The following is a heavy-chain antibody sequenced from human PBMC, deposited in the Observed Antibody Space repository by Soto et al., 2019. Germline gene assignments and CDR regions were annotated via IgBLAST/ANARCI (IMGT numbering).Heavy chain of an antibody. CDR2: IYASGGT. D-gene: IGHD2-2*01. Sequence: WRRILQQNRKGLEWIERIYASGGTNYNPSLKSRGTISLDTSKNQFSMKLSCVTAADTAVYNCARLLRVVPTRYYDWFDPWGQGTLVTVSS. V-gene: IGHV4-4*07. J-gene: IGHJ5*02. CDR3: ARLLRVVPTRYYDWFDP.